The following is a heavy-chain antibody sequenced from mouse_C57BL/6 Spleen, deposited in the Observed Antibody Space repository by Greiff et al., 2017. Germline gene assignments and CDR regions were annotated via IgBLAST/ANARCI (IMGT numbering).Heavy chain of an antibody. CDR1: GYTFTDYE. J-gene: IGHJ4*01. D-gene: IGHD2-5*01. CDR2: IDPETGGT. Sequence: VQLQQPGAELVKPGASVKLSCKASGYTFTDYEMHWVKQTPVHGLEWIGAIDPETGGTAYNQKFKGKAILTADKSSSTAYMELRSLTSEDSAVYYCTYYSNYQGAMDYWGQGTSVTVSS. V-gene: IGHV1-15*01. CDR3: TYYSNYQGAMDY.